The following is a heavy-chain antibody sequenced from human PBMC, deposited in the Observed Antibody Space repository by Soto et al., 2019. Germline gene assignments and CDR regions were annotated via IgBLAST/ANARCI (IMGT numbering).Heavy chain of an antibody. CDR1: GGTFSSYT. J-gene: IGHJ6*03. Sequence: QVQLVQSGAEVKKPGSSVKVSCKASGGTFSSYTISWVRQAPGQGLEWMGRIIPILGIANYAQKFQGRVTITADKSTSTAYMELSSLRSEDTAVYYCASAYGDYDSYYYYMAVWGKGTTVTVSS. CDR2: IIPILGIA. V-gene: IGHV1-69*02. CDR3: ASAYGDYDSYYYYMAV. D-gene: IGHD4-17*01.